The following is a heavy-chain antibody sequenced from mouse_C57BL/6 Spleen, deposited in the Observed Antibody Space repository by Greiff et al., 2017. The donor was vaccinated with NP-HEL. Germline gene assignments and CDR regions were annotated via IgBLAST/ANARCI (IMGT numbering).Heavy chain of an antibody. J-gene: IGHJ1*03. V-gene: IGHV5-16*01. Sequence: EVKLMESEGGLVQPGSSMKLSCTASGFTFSDYYMAWVRQVPEKGLEWVANINYDGSSTYYLDSLKSRFIISRDNAKNILYLQMSSLKSEDTATYYCARDRLDYGSSYWYFDVWGTGTTVTVSS. CDR2: INYDGSST. CDR3: ARDRLDYGSSYWYFDV. D-gene: IGHD1-1*01. CDR1: GFTFSDYY.